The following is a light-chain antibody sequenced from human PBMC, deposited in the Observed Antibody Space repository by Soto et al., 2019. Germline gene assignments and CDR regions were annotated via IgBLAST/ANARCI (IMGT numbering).Light chain of an antibody. CDR3: QKCKVAPFT. J-gene: IGKJ4*01. CDR1: QGIRND. CDR2: AAS. Sequence: AIQMTQSPSSLSASVGDRVTITCRASQGIRNDLGWYQQRPGKAPKLLIYAASSLESGVPSRFSGSGSGTDFTLTISSLQPEDFATYYCQKCKVAPFTFGGGTKVDIK. V-gene: IGKV1-6*01.